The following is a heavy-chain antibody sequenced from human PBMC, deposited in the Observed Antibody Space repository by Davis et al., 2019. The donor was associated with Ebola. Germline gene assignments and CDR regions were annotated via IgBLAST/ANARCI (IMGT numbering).Heavy chain of an antibody. D-gene: IGHD1-1*01. CDR2: IYHSGST. CDR1: GGSISSGDNS. CDR3: ARALWNAVGYYYYGMDV. J-gene: IGHJ6*04. V-gene: IGHV4-30-2*01. Sequence: MPSETLSLTCAVSGGSISSGDNSWNWIRQPPGKGLEWIGSIYHSGSTYYNPSLKSRVTISVDRSKNQFSLRLSSVTAADTAVYYCARALWNAVGYYYYGMDVWGKGATVTVSS.